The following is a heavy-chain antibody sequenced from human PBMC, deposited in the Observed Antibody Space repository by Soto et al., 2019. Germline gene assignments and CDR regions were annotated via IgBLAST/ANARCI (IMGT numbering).Heavy chain of an antibody. J-gene: IGHJ3*02. D-gene: IGHD3-22*01. V-gene: IGHV4-59*08. Sequence: SETLSLTCTVSGGSISSYYWSWIRQPPGKGLEWFGYIYYSGSTNYNPSLKSRVTISVDTSKNQFSLKLSSVTAADTAVYYCARHSPYYYDSGGYYYDGAFDIWGQGTMVTVSS. CDR1: GGSISSYY. CDR2: IYYSGST. CDR3: ARHSPYYYDSGGYYYDGAFDI.